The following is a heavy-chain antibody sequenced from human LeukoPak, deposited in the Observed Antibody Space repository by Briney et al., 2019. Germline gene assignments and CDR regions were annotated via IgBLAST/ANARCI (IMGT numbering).Heavy chain of an antibody. D-gene: IGHD1-26*01. Sequence: GGSLRLSCAASGFTFSSYSMNWVRQAPGKGLEWVSYISSSSSTIYYADSVKGRFTISRDNAKNSLYLQMNSLRAEDTAVYYCARAAYSGSQGYYGMDVWGQGTTVTVSS. CDR3: ARAAYSGSQGYYGMDV. CDR2: ISSSSSTI. J-gene: IGHJ6*02. V-gene: IGHV3-48*04. CDR1: GFTFSSYS.